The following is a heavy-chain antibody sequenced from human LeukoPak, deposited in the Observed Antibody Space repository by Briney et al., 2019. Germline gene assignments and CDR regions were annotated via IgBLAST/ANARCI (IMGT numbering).Heavy chain of an antibody. D-gene: IGHD2-2*01. J-gene: IGHJ4*02. CDR1: GFTFSGSA. Sequence: PGGSLRLSCAASGFTFSGSAMHWVRQASGKGLEWVGRIRSKANSYATAYAASVKGRFTISRDDSKNTAYLQMNSLKTEDTAVYYCARDHCSSTSCYLSAYYFDYWGQGTLVTVSS. CDR3: ARDHCSSTSCYLSAYYFDY. V-gene: IGHV3-73*01. CDR2: IRSKANSYAT.